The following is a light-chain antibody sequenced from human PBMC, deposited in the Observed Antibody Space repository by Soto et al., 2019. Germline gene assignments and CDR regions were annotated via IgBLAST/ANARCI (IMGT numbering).Light chain of an antibody. V-gene: IGKV3-11*01. CDR2: DSS. CDR1: QSVSSY. Sequence: EIVLTQSPATLSLSPGERATLSCRASQSVSSYLAWYQQKPGQAPRLLIYDSSNRATCIPARFSGRGSVTDFTLTISSLETEDFAGYDCQQHSNWPAWTFGQETKVDIK. CDR3: QQHSNWPAWT. J-gene: IGKJ1*01.